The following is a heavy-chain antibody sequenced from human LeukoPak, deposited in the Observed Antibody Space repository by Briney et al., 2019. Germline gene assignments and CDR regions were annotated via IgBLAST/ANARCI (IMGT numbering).Heavy chain of an antibody. CDR3: ARDRYGDSRIIDY. V-gene: IGHV4-4*02. CDR1: GGSISSTKW. CDR2: TYHSGST. D-gene: IGHD4-17*01. Sequence: PSKTLSLTCAVSGGSISSTKWWSWVRQPPGKGLEWIGETYHSGSTNYNPPLKSRVTISVDTSKSQFSLKLSSVTAADTAVFYCARDRYGDSRIIDYWGQGTLVTVSS. J-gene: IGHJ4*02.